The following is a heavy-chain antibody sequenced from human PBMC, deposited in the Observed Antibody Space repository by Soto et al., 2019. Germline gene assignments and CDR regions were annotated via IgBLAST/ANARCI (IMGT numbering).Heavy chain of an antibody. D-gene: IGHD3-22*01. J-gene: IGHJ6*02. CDR1: GGTFSSYA. Sequence: VKVSCKASGGTFSSYAISWVRQAPGQGLEWMGRIIPFIGTANYAQKLQGRVTMTTDTSTSTAYMELRSLRSDDTAVYYCARGNYDSSGYYHPYYYYYGMDVWGQGTTVTVSS. V-gene: IGHV1-69*04. CDR3: ARGNYDSSGYYHPYYYYYGMDV. CDR2: IIPFIGTA.